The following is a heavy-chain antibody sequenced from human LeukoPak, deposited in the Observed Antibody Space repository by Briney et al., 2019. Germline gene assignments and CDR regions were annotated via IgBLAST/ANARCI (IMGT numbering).Heavy chain of an antibody. Sequence: GASVTVSCKASGYTFTSYAMHWVRQAPGQRLEWMGWINAGNGNTKYSQKFQGRVTITRDTSASTAYMELSSLRSEDTAVYYCARGSSGWWDWDAFDIWGQGTMVTVSS. CDR3: ARGSSGWWDWDAFDI. D-gene: IGHD6-19*01. CDR2: INAGNGNT. V-gene: IGHV1-3*01. J-gene: IGHJ3*02. CDR1: GYTFTSYA.